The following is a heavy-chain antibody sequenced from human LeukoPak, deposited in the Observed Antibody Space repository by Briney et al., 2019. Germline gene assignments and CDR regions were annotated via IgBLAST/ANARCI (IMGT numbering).Heavy chain of an antibody. CDR3: TRDPRLCDY. CDR2: INPGLNIV. J-gene: IGHJ4*02. Sequence: GGSLRLSCAASGFTFRDFYMTWIRQAPGKGLEWVAYINPGLNIVNYADSEKGRFSVSRDNAGSSLYLQMNSLRAEDTAVYFCTRDPRLCDYWGQGTLVTVSS. CDR1: GFTFRDFY. V-gene: IGHV3-11*01.